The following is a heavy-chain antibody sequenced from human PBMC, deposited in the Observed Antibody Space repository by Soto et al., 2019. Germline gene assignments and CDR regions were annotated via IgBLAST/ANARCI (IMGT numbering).Heavy chain of an antibody. V-gene: IGHV4-59*01. J-gene: IGHJ6*02. CDR3: ARIGVAYSYGYDGMDV. D-gene: IGHD5-18*01. CDR1: GGSISNYY. Sequence: SETLSLTCTVSGGSISNYYWSWIRQPPGKGLEWIGYIYYSETTNYNPSLKSRVTISLDTSKNQFSLKLSSVTAADTAVYYCARIGVAYSYGYDGMDVWGQGTTVTVSS. CDR2: IYYSETT.